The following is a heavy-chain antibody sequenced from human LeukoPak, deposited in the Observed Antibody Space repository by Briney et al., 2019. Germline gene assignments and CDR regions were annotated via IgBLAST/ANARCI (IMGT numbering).Heavy chain of an antibody. CDR1: GFIFSDYG. Sequence: PGRPLRLSCAVSGFIFSDYGFHWVRQAPGKGLEWVAVTRFDGSIKQYADSVKGRFTISRDDSKNTLYLQMNFLKSEDTAVYYCARWGGTRQYYFDYWGQGTLVTVSS. CDR2: TRFDGSIK. CDR3: ARWGGTRQYYFDY. J-gene: IGHJ4*02. V-gene: IGHV3-33*01. D-gene: IGHD1-1*01.